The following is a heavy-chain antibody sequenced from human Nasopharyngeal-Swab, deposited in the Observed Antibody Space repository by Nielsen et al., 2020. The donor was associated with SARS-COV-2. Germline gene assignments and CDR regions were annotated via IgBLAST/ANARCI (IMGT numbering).Heavy chain of an antibody. V-gene: IGHV4-59*11. CDR3: AKEGATGWFGP. CDR2: ISHTSGT. J-gene: IGHJ5*02. Sequence: SETLSLTCTVPGVSIIRQYWSWIRQPPGKGLEGSGYISHTSGTSYSPSLKSRVTMFLDTSKNQFSLRLRSLNAADTAVYYCAKEGATGWFGPWGQGTLVTVSS. CDR1: GVSIIRQY.